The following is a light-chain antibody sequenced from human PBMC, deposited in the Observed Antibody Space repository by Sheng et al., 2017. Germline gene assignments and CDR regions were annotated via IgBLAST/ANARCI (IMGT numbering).Light chain of an antibody. J-gene: IGKJ1*01. CDR3: LQDYHYPWT. V-gene: IGKV1-6*01. CDR2: AAS. Sequence: AIQLTQSPSSLSASVGDTVTITCRASQGIRNYLAWYLQKPGKAPKLLIYAASTLQSGVPSRFSGSGSGTDFSLTISSLQPEDFATYYCLQDYHYPWTFGQGTKVEF. CDR1: QGIRNY.